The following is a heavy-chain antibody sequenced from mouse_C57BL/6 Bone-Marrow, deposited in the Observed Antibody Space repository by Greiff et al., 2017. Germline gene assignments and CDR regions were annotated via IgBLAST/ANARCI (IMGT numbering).Heavy chain of an antibody. Sequence: EVMLVESGGDLVKPGGSLKLSCAASGFTFSSYGMSWVRQTPDKRLEWVATISSGGSYTYYPDSVKGRFTISRDNAKNTLYLQMSSLKSEDTAMYYCAIHPLLDWVYWYFDVWGTGTTVTVSS. J-gene: IGHJ1*03. CDR1: GFTFSSYG. CDR2: ISSGGSYT. V-gene: IGHV5-6*01. CDR3: AIHPLLDWVYWYFDV. D-gene: IGHD4-1*01.